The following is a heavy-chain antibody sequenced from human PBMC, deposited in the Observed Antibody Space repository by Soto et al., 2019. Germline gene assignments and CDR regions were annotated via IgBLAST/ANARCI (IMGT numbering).Heavy chain of an antibody. CDR3: AKGAYDILTGYPSYWYFDL. Sequence: QVQLVASGGGVVQPGRSLRLSCAASGSTFSGYGMHWVRQAPGKGLEWVAVISFDGSYKYYEDSMKGRFTISRDNSKNTLYLQINSLRAEDTAVYYSAKGAYDILTGYPSYWYFDLWGRGTLVTVSS. CDR1: GSTFSGYG. CDR2: ISFDGSYK. D-gene: IGHD3-9*01. V-gene: IGHV3-30*18. J-gene: IGHJ2*01.